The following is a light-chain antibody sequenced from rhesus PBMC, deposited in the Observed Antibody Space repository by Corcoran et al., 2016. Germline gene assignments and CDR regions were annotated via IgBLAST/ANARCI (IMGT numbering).Light chain of an antibody. CDR1: QGISNY. Sequence: DIQMTQSPSSLSASVGDTVTITCRASQGISNYLAWYQQKPGKAPKHLSYYASNLESWDPSSFRGSGSETHFTLTISRLQPEDIAIYYCQQHNSYPYSFGQGTKVEIK. J-gene: IGKJ2*01. CDR2: YAS. CDR3: QQHNSYPYS. V-gene: IGKV1S14*01.